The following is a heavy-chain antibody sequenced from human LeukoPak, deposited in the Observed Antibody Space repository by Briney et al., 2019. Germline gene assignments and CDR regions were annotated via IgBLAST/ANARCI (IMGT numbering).Heavy chain of an antibody. CDR3: ARELPGIVLVVDATIQEDTYYFDS. D-gene: IGHD2-15*01. J-gene: IGHJ4*02. CDR1: GYTFTGYF. V-gene: IGHV1-2*06. CDR2: INAKSGGT. Sequence: ASVKVSCKASGYTFTGYFMHWVRQAPGQGLEWVGRINAKSGGTRYAQNFQGRVTMTRDMSISTAYMELANLKSDDTAVYYCARELPGIVLVVDATIQEDTYYFDSWGQGVPVTVSS.